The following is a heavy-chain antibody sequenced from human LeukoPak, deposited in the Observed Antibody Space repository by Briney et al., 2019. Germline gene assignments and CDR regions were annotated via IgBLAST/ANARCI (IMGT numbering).Heavy chain of an antibody. Sequence: ASVKVSCKASGYTFTSYGISWVRQAPGQGLEWMGWISAYNGNTNYAQKLQGRVTMTTDTSTSTAYMELRSLRSDDTAVYYCARDRSASYDDYGGYWAVDYWGQGTLVTVSS. D-gene: IGHD4-17*01. V-gene: IGHV1-18*04. CDR3: ARDRSASYDDYGGYWAVDY. CDR2: ISAYNGNT. J-gene: IGHJ4*02. CDR1: GYTFTSYG.